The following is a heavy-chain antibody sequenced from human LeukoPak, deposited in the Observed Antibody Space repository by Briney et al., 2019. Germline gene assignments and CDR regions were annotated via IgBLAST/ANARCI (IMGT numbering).Heavy chain of an antibody. CDR3: ARDHSSSCQLLDY. J-gene: IGHJ4*02. D-gene: IGHD6-13*01. V-gene: IGHV1-18*01. CDR1: GYTFTNYG. CDR2: ISAYNGDT. Sequence: SVKVSCKASGYTFTNYGVTWVRQAPRQGLEWMGWISAYNGDTKYAQKFQGRITMTTDTSTTTANMELRSLRSDDTAVYYCARDHSSSCQLLDYWGQGTLVTISS.